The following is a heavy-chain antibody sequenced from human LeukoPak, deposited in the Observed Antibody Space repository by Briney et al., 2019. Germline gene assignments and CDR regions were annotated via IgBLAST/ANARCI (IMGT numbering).Heavy chain of an antibody. CDR2: IYYSGST. J-gene: IGHJ4*02. Sequence: PSETLSLTCTVSGGSISSAGYYWSWIRQHPGKGLEWIGYIYYSGSTYYNPSLKSRVTISVDTSKNQFSLKLSSVTAADTAVYYCARLERVWGSYRSVHFDYWGQGTLVTVSS. CDR1: GGSISSAGYY. D-gene: IGHD3-16*02. V-gene: IGHV4-31*03. CDR3: ARLERVWGSYRSVHFDY.